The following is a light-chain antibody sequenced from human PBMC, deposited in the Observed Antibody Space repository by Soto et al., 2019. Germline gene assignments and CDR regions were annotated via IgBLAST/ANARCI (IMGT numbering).Light chain of an antibody. CDR2: DAS. J-gene: IGKJ3*01. V-gene: IGKV1-5*01. CDR3: QHYHGYPFT. CDR1: QSVNTW. Sequence: DIQMTQSPSTLSASVRARVTITCRASQSVNTWLAWYQQKPGKAPVLLIYDASSLKSGVPSRFSGSGSGTEFTLTITSLQPDDFAIYYCQHYHGYPFTFGPGTKVDIK.